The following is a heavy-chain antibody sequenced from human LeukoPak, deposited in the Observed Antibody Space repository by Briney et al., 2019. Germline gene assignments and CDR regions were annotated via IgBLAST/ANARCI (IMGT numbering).Heavy chain of an antibody. J-gene: IGHJ4*02. CDR1: GGSISSTSYS. CDR2: IYYSGST. D-gene: IGHD3-10*01. Sequence: PSETLSLTCTVSGGSISSTSYSWSWIRQPPGKGLEWIGYIYYSGSTYYNPSLKSRLTISLGTSKNQFSLNLSSVTAADTAVYYCARGGLLGTFDYWGQGTLVTVSS. V-gene: IGHV4-30-4*07. CDR3: ARGGLLGTFDY.